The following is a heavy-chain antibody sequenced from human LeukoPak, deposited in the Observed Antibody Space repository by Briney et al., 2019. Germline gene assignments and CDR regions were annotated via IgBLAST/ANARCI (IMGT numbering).Heavy chain of an antibody. V-gene: IGHV3-11*04. Sequence: GGSLRLSSAASGFTFSDYYMSWIRQAPGKGLEWVSYISSSGSTIYYADSVKGRFTISRDNAKNSLYLQMNSLRAEDTAVYYCASAHCSSTSCPPGYYYYMDVWGKGTTVTVSS. CDR3: ASAHCSSTSCPPGYYYYMDV. CDR2: ISSSGSTI. J-gene: IGHJ6*03. CDR1: GFTFSDYY. D-gene: IGHD2-2*01.